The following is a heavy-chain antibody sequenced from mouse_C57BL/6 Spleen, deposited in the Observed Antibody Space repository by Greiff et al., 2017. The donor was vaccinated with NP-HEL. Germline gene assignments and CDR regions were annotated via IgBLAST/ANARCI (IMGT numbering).Heavy chain of an antibody. D-gene: IGHD1-1*01. CDR1: GFTFSSYA. CDR2: ISDGGSYT. J-gene: IGHJ4*01. V-gene: IGHV5-4*01. Sequence: EVQLVESGGCLVKPGGSLKLSCAASGFTFSSYAMSWVRQTPEKRLEWVATISDGGSYTYYPDNVKGRFTISRDNAKNNLYLQMSHLKSEDTAMYYCARAPITTVVDYYAMDYWGQGTSVTVSS. CDR3: ARAPITTVVDYYAMDY.